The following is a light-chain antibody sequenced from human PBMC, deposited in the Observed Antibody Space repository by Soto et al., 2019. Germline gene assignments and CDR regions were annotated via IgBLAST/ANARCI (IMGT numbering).Light chain of an antibody. CDR2: GAS. J-gene: IGKJ1*01. V-gene: IGKV1-39*01. CDR1: QSISIY. CDR3: QHSSIIPLT. Sequence: DIQMTQSPSSLSASIGDRVTITCRASQSISIYLNWYQQKPGKAPKSLIYGASSLQSGVPSRFSGSGSGTDFTLTISNLQPEDFATYYCQHSSIIPLTFGQGTKVEIK.